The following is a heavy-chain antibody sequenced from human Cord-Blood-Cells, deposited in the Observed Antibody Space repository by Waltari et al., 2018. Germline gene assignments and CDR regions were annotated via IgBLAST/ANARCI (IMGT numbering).Heavy chain of an antibody. CDR2: INPNSGGT. V-gene: IGHV1-2*02. CDR3: ARAWYSGSYYWFDP. J-gene: IGHJ5*02. CDR1: GYTFTGYY. D-gene: IGHD1-26*01. Sequence: QVQLVQSGAEVKKPGASVKVSCKASGYTFTGYYMHWVRQAPGQGLEWMGWINPNSGGTNNAQKFQGRVTMTRDTSISTAYMELSRLRSDDTAVYYCARAWYSGSYYWFDPWGQGTLVTVSS.